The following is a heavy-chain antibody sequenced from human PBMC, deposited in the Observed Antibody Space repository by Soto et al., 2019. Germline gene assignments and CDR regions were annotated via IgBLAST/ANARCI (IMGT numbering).Heavy chain of an antibody. V-gene: IGHV3-11*01. Sequence: QVQLVESGGGLVKPGGSLRLSCAVSGFIFSDYYMSWIRQAPGKGLEWVSHINSGGSTIYYADSVKGRFTISRDNAKNSLYLLMNSLRAEDTAVYYCVRVPGDRIAVYWGQGTLVTVSS. CDR1: GFIFSDYY. CDR3: VRVPGDRIAVY. D-gene: IGHD6-13*01. J-gene: IGHJ4*02. CDR2: INSGGSTI.